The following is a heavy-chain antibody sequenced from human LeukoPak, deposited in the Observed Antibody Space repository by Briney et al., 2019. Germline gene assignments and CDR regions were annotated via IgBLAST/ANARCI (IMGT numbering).Heavy chain of an antibody. D-gene: IGHD4-23*01. V-gene: IGHV4-59*08. CDR2: IYYSGST. CDR1: GGSISSYY. Sequence: SETLSLTCTVSGGSISSYYWSWIRQPPGKGLEWIGYIYYSGSTNYNPSLKSRVTISVDTSKNQFSLKLSSVTAADTAVYYCARHSSAVVTPGYWGQGTLVTVSS. J-gene: IGHJ4*02. CDR3: ARHSSAVVTPGY.